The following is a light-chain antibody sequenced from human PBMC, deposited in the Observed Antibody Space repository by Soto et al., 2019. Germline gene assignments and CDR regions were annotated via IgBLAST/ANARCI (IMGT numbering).Light chain of an antibody. CDR2: GAS. Sequence: EIVLTQSPGTLSLSPGERATLSCRASQSVSSNYLAWYQQKPGQAPRLLIYGASSRATGIPDRFSGSGSGTDFTLTISRLEPEDFAVYYCYQFGSSPVSVGQWNKLEIK. CDR3: YQFGSSPVS. J-gene: IGKJ2*03. CDR1: QSVSSNY. V-gene: IGKV3-20*01.